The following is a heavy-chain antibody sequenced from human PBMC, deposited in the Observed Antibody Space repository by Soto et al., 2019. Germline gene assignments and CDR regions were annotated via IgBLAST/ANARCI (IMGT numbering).Heavy chain of an antibody. CDR3: ARHPYYSYYYGMDV. V-gene: IGHV4-39*01. D-gene: IGHD2-21*01. CDR1: GGSISSSSYY. Sequence: QLQLQESGPGLVKPSETLSLTCTVSGGSISSSSYYWGWIRQPPGKGLEWIGSIYYSGSTYYNPSLKSRVTISVDTSKNQFSLKLSSVTAADTAVYYCARHPYYSYYYGMDVWGQGTTVTVSS. CDR2: IYYSGST. J-gene: IGHJ6*02.